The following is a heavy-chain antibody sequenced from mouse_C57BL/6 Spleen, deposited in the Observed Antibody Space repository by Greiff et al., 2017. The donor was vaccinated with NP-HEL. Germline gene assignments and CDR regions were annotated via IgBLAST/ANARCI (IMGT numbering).Heavy chain of an antibody. V-gene: IGHV1-15*01. CDR1: GYTFTDSE. D-gene: IGHD1-1*01. J-gene: IGHJ3*01. Sequence: VQVVESGAELVRPGASVTLSCKASGYTFTDSEMHWVKQTPVHGLEWIGAIDPETGGTAYNQKFKGKAILTADKSSSTAYMELRSLTSEDSAVYSCTIRVYGWFAYWGQGTLVTVSA. CDR3: TIRVYGWFAY. CDR2: IDPETGGT.